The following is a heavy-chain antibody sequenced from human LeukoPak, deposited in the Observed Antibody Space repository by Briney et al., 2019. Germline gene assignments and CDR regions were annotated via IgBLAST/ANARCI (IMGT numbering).Heavy chain of an antibody. CDR1: GGTFISYA. CDR3: AFMDFWSGYYTNTTGHDAFDI. Sequence: ASVKVSCKASGGTFISYAISWVRQAPGQGLEWMGGIIPIFGTANYAQKFQGRVTITADESTSTAYMELSSLRSEDTAVYYCAFMDFWSGYYTNTTGHDAFDIWGQGTMVTVSS. D-gene: IGHD3-3*01. J-gene: IGHJ3*02. CDR2: IIPIFGTA. V-gene: IGHV1-69*13.